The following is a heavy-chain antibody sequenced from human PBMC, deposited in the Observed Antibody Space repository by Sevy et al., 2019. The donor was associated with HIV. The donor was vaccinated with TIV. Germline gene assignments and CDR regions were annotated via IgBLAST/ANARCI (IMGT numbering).Heavy chain of an antibody. Sequence: GGSLRLSCAASGFTFSSYSMNWVRQAPGKGLEWVSYISSSSSTIYYADSVKGRFTISRDNAKNSLYLQMNSLRAEDTAVYYCARDGGVYCSSTSCYPLDAFDTWGQRTMVTVSS. CDR1: GFTFSSYS. CDR3: ARDGGVYCSSTSCYPLDAFDT. CDR2: ISSSSSTI. D-gene: IGHD2-2*01. V-gene: IGHV3-48*01. J-gene: IGHJ3*02.